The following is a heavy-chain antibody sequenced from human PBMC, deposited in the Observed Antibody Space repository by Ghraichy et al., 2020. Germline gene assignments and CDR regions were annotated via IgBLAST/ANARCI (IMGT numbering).Heavy chain of an antibody. CDR3: ASCDFWSGYYI. V-gene: IGHV4-34*01. CDR2: INHSGST. CDR1: GGSFSGYY. D-gene: IGHD3-3*01. Sequence: SETLSLTCAVYGGSFSGYYWSWIRQPPGKGLEWIGEINHSGSTNYNPSLKSRVTISVDTSKNQFSLKLSSVTAADTAVYYCASCDFWSGYYIWGQGTLVTVSS. J-gene: IGHJ4*02.